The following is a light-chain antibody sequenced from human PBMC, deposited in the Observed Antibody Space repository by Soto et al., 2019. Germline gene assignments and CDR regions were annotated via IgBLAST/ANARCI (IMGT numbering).Light chain of an antibody. CDR1: SSNIGTNT. CDR3: AAWDDSLNGVL. Sequence: QSVLTQPPSASGTPGQRVTISCSGSSSNIGTNTVNWYQRLPGTAPKLLIYNNNQRPSGVPARFSGSKSGTSASLAISGLQSEDEADYDCAAWDDSLNGVLFGGGTKLTVL. V-gene: IGLV1-44*01. CDR2: NNN. J-gene: IGLJ2*01.